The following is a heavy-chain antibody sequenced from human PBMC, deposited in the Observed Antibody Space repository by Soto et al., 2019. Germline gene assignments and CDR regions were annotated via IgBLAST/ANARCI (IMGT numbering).Heavy chain of an antibody. CDR3: ARVRGMDAFDI. CDR2: INPNSGGT. V-gene: IGHV1-2*04. D-gene: IGHD1-26*01. J-gene: IGHJ3*02. Sequence: ASVKVSCKASGYTFTGYYMHWVRQAPGQGLEWMGWINPNSGGTNYAQKFQGWVTMTRDTSISTAYMELSRLRSDDTAVYYGARVRGMDAFDIWGQGTMVTVSS. CDR1: GYTFTGYY.